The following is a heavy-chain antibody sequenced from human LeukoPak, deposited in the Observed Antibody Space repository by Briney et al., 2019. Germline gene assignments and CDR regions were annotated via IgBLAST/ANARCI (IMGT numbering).Heavy chain of an antibody. D-gene: IGHD7-27*01. CDR3: ARDRDWGTDY. Sequence: PGGSLRLSCAASGFTFSSYWMSWVRQTPGKGLEWVANIKEDGSDKYYVDSVKGRFTISRDNAKNSLYLQMNSLRAEDTAIYYCARDRDWGTDYWGQGTLVTVSS. V-gene: IGHV3-7*05. CDR2: IKEDGSDK. J-gene: IGHJ4*02. CDR1: GFTFSSYW.